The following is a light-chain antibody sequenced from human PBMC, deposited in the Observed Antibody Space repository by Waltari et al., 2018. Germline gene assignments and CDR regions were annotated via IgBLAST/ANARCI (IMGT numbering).Light chain of an antibody. CDR1: SSDVGRYNY. J-gene: IGLJ3*02. V-gene: IGLV2-14*01. CDR2: EAS. CDR3: TSYTSSTNWV. Sequence: QSALTQPASVSGSPGQSITISCTGTSSDVGRYNYVSWYQQHPGKAPKLMIYEASNRPSGVSNRFSGSKSGNTASLTISGLQAEDEADYYCTSYTSSTNWVFGGGTKVTVL.